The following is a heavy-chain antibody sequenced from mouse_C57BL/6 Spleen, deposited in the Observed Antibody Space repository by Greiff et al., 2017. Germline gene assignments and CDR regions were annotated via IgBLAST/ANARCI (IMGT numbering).Heavy chain of an antibody. J-gene: IGHJ4*01. D-gene: IGHD4-1*01. Sequence: EVQLVESEGGLVQPGSSMKLSCTASGFTFSDYYMAWVRQVPEKGLEWVANINYDGSSTYYLDSLKSRFIISRDNAKNILYLQMSSLKSEDTATYYCARRGLGSSMDYWGQGTSVTVSS. V-gene: IGHV5-16*01. CDR3: ARRGLGSSMDY. CDR1: GFTFSDYY. CDR2: INYDGSST.